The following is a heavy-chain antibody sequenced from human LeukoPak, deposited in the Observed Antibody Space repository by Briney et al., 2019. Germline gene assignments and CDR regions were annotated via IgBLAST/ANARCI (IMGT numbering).Heavy chain of an antibody. CDR3: ARDRKYFDWLTGPYYYYYMDV. J-gene: IGHJ6*03. CDR1: GYTFTGYY. D-gene: IGHD3-9*01. Sequence: GASVKVSCKASGYTFTGYYMHWVRQAPGQGLEWMGWINPNSGGTNYAQKLQGRVTMTTDTSTGTAYMELRSLRSDDTAVYYCARDRKYFDWLTGPYYYYYMDVWGKGTTVTISS. V-gene: IGHV1-2*02. CDR2: INPNSGGT.